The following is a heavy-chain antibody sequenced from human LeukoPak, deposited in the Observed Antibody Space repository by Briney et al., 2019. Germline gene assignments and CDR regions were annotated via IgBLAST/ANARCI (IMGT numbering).Heavy chain of an antibody. Sequence: GASLRLPCAASGFTFSSYAMSWVRQGPGKGLEWVSAISGSGGNTYYADSVKGRFTISRDNSKNTLYLQMNSLRAEDTAVYYCAKEGLSIVVVAAAPFDYWGQGTLVTVSS. CDR1: GFTFSSYA. V-gene: IGHV3-23*01. CDR2: ISGSGGNT. CDR3: AKEGLSIVVVAAAPFDY. J-gene: IGHJ4*02. D-gene: IGHD2-2*01.